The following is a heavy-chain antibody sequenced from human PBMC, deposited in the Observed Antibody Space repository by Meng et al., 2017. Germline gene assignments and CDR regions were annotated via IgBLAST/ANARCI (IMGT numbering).Heavy chain of an antibody. J-gene: IGHJ4*02. V-gene: IGHV4-4*02. Sequence: ESGPGWVKPSGTLSLTCAVPGGSISSSNGGSGVRQPPGKGLEWIGEIYHSGSTNYNPSLKSRFTISVDKSKNQFSLKLSSVTAADTAVYYCARMSVLLWFGELFLNWGQGTLVTVSS. CDR2: IYHSGST. CDR1: GGSISSSNG. D-gene: IGHD3-10*01. CDR3: ARMSVLLWFGELFLN.